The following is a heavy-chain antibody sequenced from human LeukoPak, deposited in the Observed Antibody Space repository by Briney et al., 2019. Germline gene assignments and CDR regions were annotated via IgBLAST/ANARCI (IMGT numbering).Heavy chain of an antibody. CDR3: AKGVTIFGVVIMGYFDY. D-gene: IGHD3-3*01. J-gene: IGHJ4*02. V-gene: IGHV3-30*02. CDR2: IRYDGSNK. Sequence: SGGSLRLSCAASGFTFSSYGMHWVRQAPGKGLEWVAFIRYDGSNKYYADSVKGRFTISRDNSKNTLYLQMNSLRTEDTAMYYCAKGVTIFGVVIMGYFDYWGQGTLDTVSS. CDR1: GFTFSSYG.